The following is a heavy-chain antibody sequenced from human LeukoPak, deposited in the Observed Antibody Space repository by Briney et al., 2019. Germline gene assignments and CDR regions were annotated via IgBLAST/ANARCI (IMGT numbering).Heavy chain of an antibody. CDR2: INPSGGST. J-gene: IGHJ4*02. V-gene: IGHV1-46*01. CDR1: GYTFSNYY. Sequence: GASVKVSCQASGYTFSNYYMHWVRQAPGQGLEWMGIINPSGGSTSYAQKFQGRVTMTRDTSTSTVYMELSSLRSEDTAVYYCARGFYDYVWGSYGNYWGQGTLVTVSS. CDR3: ARGFYDYVWGSYGNY. D-gene: IGHD3-16*01.